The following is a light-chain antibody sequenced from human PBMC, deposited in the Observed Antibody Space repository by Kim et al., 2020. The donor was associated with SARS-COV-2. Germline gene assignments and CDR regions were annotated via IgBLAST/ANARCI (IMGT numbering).Light chain of an antibody. CDR2: RNN. J-gene: IGLJ2*01. Sequence: QRVTISCSGSSSNIGSNYVYWYQQLPGTAPKLLIYRNNQRPSGVPDRFSGSTSGTSASLAISGLRSEDEADYYCAAWDDSLSGHVVFGGGTQLTVL. V-gene: IGLV1-47*01. CDR3: AAWDDSLSGHVV. CDR1: SSNIGSNY.